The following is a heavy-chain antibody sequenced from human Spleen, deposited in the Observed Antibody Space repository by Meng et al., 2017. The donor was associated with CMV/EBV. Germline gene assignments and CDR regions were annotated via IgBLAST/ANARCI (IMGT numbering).Heavy chain of an antibody. D-gene: IGHD6-13*01. J-gene: IGHJ4*02. Sequence: GESLKISCAASGFTFSSYAMSWVRQAPGKGLEWVSVIYSGGSSTYYADSVKGRFTISRDNSKNTLYLQMNSLRAEDTAVYYCAYLPYSSSWDYWGQGTLVTVSS. CDR3: AYLPYSSSWDY. CDR2: IYSGGSST. V-gene: IGHV3-23*03. CDR1: GFTFSSYA.